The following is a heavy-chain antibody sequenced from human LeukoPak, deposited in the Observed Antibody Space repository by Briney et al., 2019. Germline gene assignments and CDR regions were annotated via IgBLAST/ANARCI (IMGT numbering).Heavy chain of an antibody. CDR3: ARDLASTYYDFWSGSSYFDY. Sequence: GASVKVSCKASGCTFTSYGISWVRQAPGQGLEWMGWISAYNGNTNYAQKLQGRVTMTTDTSTSTAYMELRSLRSDDTAVYYCARDLASTYYDFWSGSSYFDYWGQGTLVTVSS. D-gene: IGHD3-3*01. J-gene: IGHJ4*02. V-gene: IGHV1-18*01. CDR2: ISAYNGNT. CDR1: GCTFTSYG.